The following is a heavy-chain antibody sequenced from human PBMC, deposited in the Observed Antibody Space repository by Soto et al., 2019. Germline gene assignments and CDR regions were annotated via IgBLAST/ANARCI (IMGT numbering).Heavy chain of an antibody. J-gene: IGHJ4*02. CDR2: INPSGDST. CDR3: ARDVVYCSGGSCYPKYYFDY. D-gene: IGHD2-15*01. Sequence: ASVKVSCKASGYTFTSYYMHWVGQAPGQELEWMGIINPSGDSTSYAQKFQGRVTMTRDTSTSTVYMELSSLRSEDTAVYYCARDVVYCSGGSCYPKYYFDYWGQGTLVTVSS. CDR1: GYTFTSYY. V-gene: IGHV1-46*01.